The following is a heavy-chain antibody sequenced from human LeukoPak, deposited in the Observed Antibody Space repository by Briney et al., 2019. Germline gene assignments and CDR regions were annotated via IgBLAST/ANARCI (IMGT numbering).Heavy chain of an antibody. Sequence: GGSLRLSCAASGFTFSSYAMSWVRQTPGKGLEWVSAISGSGGSTYYADSVKGRFTISRDNSKNTLYLQMNSLRAEDTAVYYCAKDPLRGDFWSGYPPGDYWGQGTLVTVSS. CDR2: ISGSGGST. J-gene: IGHJ4*02. V-gene: IGHV3-23*01. D-gene: IGHD3-3*01. CDR3: AKDPLRGDFWSGYPPGDY. CDR1: GFTFSSYA.